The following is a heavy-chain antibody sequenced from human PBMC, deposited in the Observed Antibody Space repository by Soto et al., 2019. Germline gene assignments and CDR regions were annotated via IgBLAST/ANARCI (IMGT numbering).Heavy chain of an antibody. CDR3: VKGRNWASGSDY. CDR2: INSRSSST. V-gene: IGHV3-11*05. CDR1: GFTLSDYY. D-gene: IGHD7-27*01. Sequence: GXSLRLSCAASGFTLSDYYMSWIRQAPGKGLEWVSYINSRSSSTNYADSVKGRFTISRDNAKNLLYLQMSSLTVEDTAVYYCVKGRNWASGSDYRGQGTLVTVSS. J-gene: IGHJ4*02.